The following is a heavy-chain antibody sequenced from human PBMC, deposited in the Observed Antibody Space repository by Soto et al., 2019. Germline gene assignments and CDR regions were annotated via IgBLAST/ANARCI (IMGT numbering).Heavy chain of an antibody. D-gene: IGHD5-18*01. CDR3: ARASPVVTDV. CDR1: GGSFSGFHY. CDR2: INHNGDT. J-gene: IGHJ6*02. V-gene: IGHV4-34*01. Sequence: SETLSLTCAVSGGSFSGFHYWSWIRQPPGKGLEWIGEINHNGDTNYNPSLKSRVTIPVDTPKNQFSLKLSSVTAADTAVYYCARASPVVTDVWGQGTTVTVSS.